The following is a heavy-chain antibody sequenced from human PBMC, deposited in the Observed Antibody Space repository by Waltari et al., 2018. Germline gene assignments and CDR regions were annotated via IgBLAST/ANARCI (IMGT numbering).Heavy chain of an antibody. D-gene: IGHD6-6*01. J-gene: IGHJ4*02. CDR1: GGSISSSSYY. CDR3: ARLVSGGGSSHDIDY. V-gene: IGHV4-39*01. Sequence: QLQLQESGPGLVKPSETLSLTCTVSGGSISSSSYYWGWIRQPPGKGLEWIGSIYYSGSTYYNPSLKSRVTISVDTSKNQFSLKLSSVTAADTAVYYCARLVSGGGSSHDIDYWGQGTLVTVSS. CDR2: IYYSGST.